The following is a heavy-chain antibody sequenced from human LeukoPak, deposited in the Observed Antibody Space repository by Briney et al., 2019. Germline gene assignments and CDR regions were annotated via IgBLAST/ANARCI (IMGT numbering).Heavy chain of an antibody. J-gene: IGHJ4*02. Sequence: SETLSLTCTVSGGSISTNTCYWGWIRQPPGKGLEWIGTICSSGTTYYNPSHPSLQSRITISVDTSKNQFSLKLSSVTAADTAIYYCVKDRGNHVTDYWGQGTLVTVSS. CDR3: VKDRGNHVTDY. CDR1: GGSISTNTCY. D-gene: IGHD1-14*01. V-gene: IGHV4-39*07. CDR2: ICSSGTT.